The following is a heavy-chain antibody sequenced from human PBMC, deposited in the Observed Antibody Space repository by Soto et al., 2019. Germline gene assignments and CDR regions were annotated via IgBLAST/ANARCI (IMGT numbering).Heavy chain of an antibody. CDR2: ISGSGGST. J-gene: IGHJ6*02. CDR3: AKDQTIQLIKYYYYGMDV. D-gene: IGHD5-18*01. Sequence: GGSLRLSCAASGFTFSSYAMSWVRQAPGKGLEWVSAISGSGGSTYYADSVKGRFTISRDNSKNTLYLQMNSLRAEDTAVYYCAKDQTIQLIKYYYYGMDVWGQGTTVTVSS. CDR1: GFTFSSYA. V-gene: IGHV3-23*01.